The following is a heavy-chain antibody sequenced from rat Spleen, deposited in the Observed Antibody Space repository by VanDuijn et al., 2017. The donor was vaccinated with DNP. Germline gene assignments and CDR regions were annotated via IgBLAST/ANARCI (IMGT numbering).Heavy chain of an antibody. D-gene: IGHD1-2*01. CDR3: ARLGYISYISAYWCFDF. V-gene: IGHV5-7*01. CDR2: ISYDGGGT. Sequence: EVQLVESGGGLVQPGRSLKLSCAASRFTFSDYNMAWVRQAPKKGLEWVATISYDGGGTFYRDSVKGRFTISRDNTKTTLYLQLDSLRSEDTATYYCARLGYISYISAYWCFDFWGPGTMVTVSS. J-gene: IGHJ1*01. CDR1: RFTFSDYN.